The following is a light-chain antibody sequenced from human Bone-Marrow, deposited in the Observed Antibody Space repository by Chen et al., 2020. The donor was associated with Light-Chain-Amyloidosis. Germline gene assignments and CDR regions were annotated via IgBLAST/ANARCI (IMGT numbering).Light chain of an antibody. Sequence: QSALTQPASVSGSPGQSITISCTGTSSDVGGDNHVSWYQQHPDKAPKLMIYEVTNRPSWVPDRFSGSKSHNAASLTISGLQTDDEADYLCSSYTITHPLVLGRGTSVTVL. CDR2: EVT. V-gene: IGLV2-14*01. J-gene: IGLJ1*01. CDR1: SSDVGGDNH. CDR3: SSYTITHPLV.